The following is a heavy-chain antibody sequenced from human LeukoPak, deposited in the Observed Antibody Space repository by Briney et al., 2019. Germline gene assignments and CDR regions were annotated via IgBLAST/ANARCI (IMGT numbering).Heavy chain of an antibody. CDR3: ARGREIDYDSSHYYYGMDV. D-gene: IGHD3-22*01. Sequence: PSETLSLTCTVSGGSISSSSYYWGWIRQPPGKGLEWIGSIYYSGSTNYNPSLKSRVTISVDTSKNQFSLKLSSVTAADTAVYYCARGREIDYDSSHYYYGMDVWGQGTTVTVSS. V-gene: IGHV4-39*07. J-gene: IGHJ6*02. CDR2: IYYSGST. CDR1: GGSISSSSYY.